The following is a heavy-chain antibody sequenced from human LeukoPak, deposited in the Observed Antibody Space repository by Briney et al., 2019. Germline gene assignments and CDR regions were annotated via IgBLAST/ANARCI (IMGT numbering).Heavy chain of an antibody. CDR2: IKQDGSEK. CDR1: GFTFSSYW. D-gene: IGHD4-17*01. Sequence: GGSLRLSCAASGFTFSSYWMSWARQPPGKGREWGANIKQDGSEKYYVDSVRGRFTISRDNANNSLYLQMNSLRAEDTAVYYCASAPTGTYYFDYWGQGTLVTASS. CDR3: ASAPTGTYYFDY. J-gene: IGHJ4*02. V-gene: IGHV3-7*01.